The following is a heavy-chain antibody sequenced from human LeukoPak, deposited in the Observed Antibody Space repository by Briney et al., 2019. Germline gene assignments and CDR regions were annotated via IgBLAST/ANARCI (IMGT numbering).Heavy chain of an antibody. J-gene: IGHJ4*02. CDR2: INANSGGT. Sequence: ASVKVSCKASGYTFTGYYFHWVRQAPGQGLEWMGWINANSGGTNYAQKFQGRVIMTRDTSISTAYMELSRLRSDDPAVYYCARHLYNTSGLFDYWGQGTLVTVSS. V-gene: IGHV1-2*02. CDR1: GYTFTGYY. D-gene: IGHD3-22*01. CDR3: ARHLYNTSGLFDY.